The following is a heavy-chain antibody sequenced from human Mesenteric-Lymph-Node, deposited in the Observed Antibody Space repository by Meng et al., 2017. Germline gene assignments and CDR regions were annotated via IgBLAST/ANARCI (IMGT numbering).Heavy chain of an antibody. Sequence: SETLSLTCTVSGGSISSYYWSWIRQPPGKGLEWIGYIYYSGSTNYNPSLKSRVTISVDTSKNQFSLKLSSVTAADTAVYYCASPSTCSGSYSDYWGQGTLVTVSS. J-gene: IGHJ4*02. CDR2: IYYSGST. D-gene: IGHD1-26*01. CDR3: ASPSTCSGSYSDY. V-gene: IGHV4-59*01. CDR1: GGSISSYY.